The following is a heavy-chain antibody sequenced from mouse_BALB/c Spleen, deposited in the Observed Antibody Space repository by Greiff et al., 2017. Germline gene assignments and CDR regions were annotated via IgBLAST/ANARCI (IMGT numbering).Heavy chain of an antibody. CDR1: GFTFSSYG. V-gene: IGHV5-6*01. J-gene: IGHJ4*01. Sequence: EVQVVESGGDLVKPGGSLKLSCAASGFTFSSYGMSWVRQTPDKRLEWVATISSGGSYTYYPDSVKGRFTISRDNAKNTLYLQMSSLKSEDTAMYYCARHKLYGNYEDYYAMDYWGQGTSVTVSS. D-gene: IGHD2-10*02. CDR3: ARHKLYGNYEDYYAMDY. CDR2: ISSGGSYT.